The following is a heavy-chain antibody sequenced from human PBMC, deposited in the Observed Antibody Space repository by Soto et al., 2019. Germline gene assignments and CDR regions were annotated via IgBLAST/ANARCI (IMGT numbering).Heavy chain of an antibody. D-gene: IGHD3-9*01. J-gene: IGHJ6*02. Sequence: GGSLRLSCAASGFTFSNYGMHWVRQAPGKGLEWVAVISYDGSNKYYADSVKGRFTISRDNSKNTLYMQMNSLRAEDTAVYYCARQKNDFLTGYYRYYGMDVWGQGTTVTVSS. V-gene: IGHV3-30*03. CDR2: ISYDGSNK. CDR3: ARQKNDFLTGYYRYYGMDV. CDR1: GFTFSNYG.